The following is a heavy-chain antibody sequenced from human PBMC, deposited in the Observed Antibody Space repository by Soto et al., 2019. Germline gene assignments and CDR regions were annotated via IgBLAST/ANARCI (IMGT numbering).Heavy chain of an antibody. V-gene: IGHV3-48*02. J-gene: IGHJ6*02. CDR1: GFTFSSYS. D-gene: IGHD3-3*01. CDR3: ARDPEPLEWFHYYYDMDV. Sequence: EVQLVESGGGLVQPGGSLRLSCAASGFTFSSYSMNWVRQAPGKGLEWVSYISSSSSTIYYADSVKGRFTISRDNAKNSLYLQMNSLRDEDTAVYYCARDPEPLEWFHYYYDMDVWGQGTTVTVSS. CDR2: ISSSSSTI.